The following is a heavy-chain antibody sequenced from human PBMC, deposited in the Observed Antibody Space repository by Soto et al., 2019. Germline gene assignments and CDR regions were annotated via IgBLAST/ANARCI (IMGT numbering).Heavy chain of an antibody. Sequence: EVQLVESGGGLVKPGGSLRLSCAASGFTFSSYSMNWVRQAPGKGLEWVSSISSSSSYIYYADSVKGRFTISRDNAKNSLYLQMNGLRAEDTAVHYCARDLLPRGVMGPYYYYYYMDVWGKGTTVTVSS. D-gene: IGHD3-10*01. CDR1: GFTFSSYS. V-gene: IGHV3-21*01. J-gene: IGHJ6*03. CDR2: ISSSSSYI. CDR3: ARDLLPRGVMGPYYYYYYMDV.